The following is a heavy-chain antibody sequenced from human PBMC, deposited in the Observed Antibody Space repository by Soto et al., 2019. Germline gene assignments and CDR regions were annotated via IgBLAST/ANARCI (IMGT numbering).Heavy chain of an antibody. J-gene: IGHJ6*02. CDR3: ASPDGGPYYYYGMDV. CDR1: GFTFSSYS. V-gene: IGHV3-48*01. D-gene: IGHD4-17*01. Sequence: EVQLVESGGGLVQPGGSLRLSCAASGFTFSSYSMNWVRQAPGKGLEWVSYISSSSSTIYYADSVKGRFTISRDNAKNSLYLQMNSLRAEDTAVYYCASPDGGPYYYYGMDVWGQGTTVTVSS. CDR2: ISSSSSTI.